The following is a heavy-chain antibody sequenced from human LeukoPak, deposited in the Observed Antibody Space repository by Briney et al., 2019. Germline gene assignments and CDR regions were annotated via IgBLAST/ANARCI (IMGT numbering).Heavy chain of an antibody. V-gene: IGHV3-23*01. J-gene: IGHJ4*02. D-gene: IGHD4-17*01. CDR2: ISDSGGRT. CDR1: GFTFSNYA. CDR3: AKHGEAYGDSKTDY. Sequence: GGSLRLSCAASGFTFSNYAMRWVRQAPGKGPEWVSVISDSGGRTYYADSVKGRFTISRDNSKNTLYLHMNSLRAEDTAIYYCAKHGEAYGDSKTDYWGQGTLVTVSS.